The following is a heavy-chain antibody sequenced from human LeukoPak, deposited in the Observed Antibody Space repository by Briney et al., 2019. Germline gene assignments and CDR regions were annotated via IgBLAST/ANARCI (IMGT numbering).Heavy chain of an antibody. CDR3: ARVLGDYRYDY. Sequence: SETLSLTCTVSGGSLSSYYWSWVRQPPGKGLEWIGYIYYSGSTNYNPSLKSRVTISVDTSKNQFSLKLSSVTAADTAVYYCARVLGDYRYDYWGQGTLVTVSS. V-gene: IGHV4-59*01. D-gene: IGHD4-17*01. CDR1: GGSLSSYY. CDR2: IYYSGST. J-gene: IGHJ4*02.